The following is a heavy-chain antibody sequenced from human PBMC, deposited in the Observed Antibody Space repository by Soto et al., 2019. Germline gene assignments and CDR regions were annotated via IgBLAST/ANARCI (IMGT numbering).Heavy chain of an antibody. CDR1: GYTFTDYF. Sequence: ASVKVSCKASGYTFTDYFIHWVRQAPGQGFEWMGWINPKSRGTNYAQKFQGRVTMTRDTSNSTAYMELRGLKSDDTAVYYCARVTLKAGDWFDPWGQGTLVTVSS. V-gene: IGHV1-2*02. D-gene: IGHD1-26*01. CDR2: INPKSRGT. CDR3: ARVTLKAGDWFDP. J-gene: IGHJ5*02.